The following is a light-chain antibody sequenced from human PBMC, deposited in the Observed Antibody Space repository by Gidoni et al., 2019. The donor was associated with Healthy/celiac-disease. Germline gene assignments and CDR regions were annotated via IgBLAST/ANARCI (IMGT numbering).Light chain of an antibody. J-gene: IGKJ1*01. Sequence: DIVMTQSPDSLAVSLGARATINCKSSQSVLYSSNNKNYLAWYQQKPGQPPKLLIYWASTRESGVPDRLRGSGSGTDVTLTISSLQAEDVAVYYCQQYYSTPWTFGQGTKVEIK. CDR3: QQYYSTPWT. CDR2: WAS. V-gene: IGKV4-1*01. CDR1: QSVLYSSNNKNY.